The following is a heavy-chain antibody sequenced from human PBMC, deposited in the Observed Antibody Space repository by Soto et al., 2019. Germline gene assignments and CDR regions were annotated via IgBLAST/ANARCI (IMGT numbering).Heavy chain of an antibody. V-gene: IGHV1-3*01. Sequence: ASVKVSCKASGYTFTSYAMHWVRQAPGQRLEWMGWINAGNGNTKYSQKFQGRVTITRDTSASTAYMELSSLRSEDTAVYYCAGGFGELLSHYYYYGMDVWGQGTTVTVSS. J-gene: IGHJ6*02. D-gene: IGHD3-10*01. CDR2: INAGNGNT. CDR1: GYTFTSYA. CDR3: AGGFGELLSHYYYYGMDV.